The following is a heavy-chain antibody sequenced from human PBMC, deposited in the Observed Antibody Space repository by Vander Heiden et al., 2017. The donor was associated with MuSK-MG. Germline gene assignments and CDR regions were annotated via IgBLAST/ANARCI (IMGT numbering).Heavy chain of an antibody. Sequence: QVQLQESGPGLVKPSETLSLTCTVSGGSISSYYWSWIRQPPGKGLEWIGSIYYSGSTNYNPSLKSRVTIAVDTSKNQFSLKLSSVTAADTAVYYCARVGEGEVEGYSSSWYPFDYWGQGTLVTVSS. D-gene: IGHD6-13*01. CDR2: IYYSGST. V-gene: IGHV4-59*01. J-gene: IGHJ4*02. CDR3: ARVGEGEVEGYSSSWYPFDY. CDR1: GGSISSYY.